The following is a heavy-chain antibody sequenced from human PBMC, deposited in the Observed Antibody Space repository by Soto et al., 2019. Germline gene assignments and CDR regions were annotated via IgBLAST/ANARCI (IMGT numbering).Heavy chain of an antibody. D-gene: IGHD3-16*01. CDR3: ITASWWPYVWGTYVEKY. Sequence: EVKLVESGGGLVKPGESLRLSCSASGFTFSTAWMNWVRQAPGQGLEWVGRIKTRGDGEATDYAAAVRGRFTISRDDSESSLSLQMNSLRVEDTAVYYCITASWWPYVWGTYVEKYWAQGTPVTVSS. V-gene: IGHV3-15*07. J-gene: IGHJ4*02. CDR2: IKTRGDGEAT. CDR1: GFTFSTAW.